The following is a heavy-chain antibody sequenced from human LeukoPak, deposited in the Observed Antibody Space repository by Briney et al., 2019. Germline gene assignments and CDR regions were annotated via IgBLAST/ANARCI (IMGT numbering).Heavy chain of an antibody. CDR1: GVTFRSYS. CDR2: ISSSSSYI. J-gene: IGHJ4*02. V-gene: IGHV3-21*01. D-gene: IGHD3-22*01. Sequence: GGSLRLSCAASGVTFRSYSMNWVRQAPGKGLEWVSSISSSSSYIYYADSVKGRFTISRDNAKSSLYLQMNSLRAEDTAVYYCARDLTPYYYDSSGYYPFDYWGQGTLVTVSS. CDR3: ARDLTPYYYDSSGYYPFDY.